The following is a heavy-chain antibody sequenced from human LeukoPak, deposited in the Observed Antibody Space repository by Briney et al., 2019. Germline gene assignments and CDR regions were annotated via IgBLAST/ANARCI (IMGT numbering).Heavy chain of an antibody. J-gene: IGHJ6*02. CDR2: IYYSAST. CDR3: ARVSWGMDV. V-gene: IGHV4-59*01. Sequence: SETLSLTCTVSGGSISSYYWSWIRQPPGKGLEWIGYIYYSASTNYNPSLKRRVTISVDTSKNQFSLKLSSVTAADTAVYYCARVSWGMDVWGQGTTVTVSS. CDR1: GGSISSYY.